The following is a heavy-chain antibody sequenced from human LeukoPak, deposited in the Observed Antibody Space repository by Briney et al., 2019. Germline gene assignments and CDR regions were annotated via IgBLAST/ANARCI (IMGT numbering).Heavy chain of an antibody. CDR3: SRLSPTYGSGSYSIKEKQTYYYYGIDG. Sequence: SETLSLTCNASGGSISSYYWSWIRQPPGKGLEWVGYIYYRGSTNYNLSLMSRVATSVDTTTNQSSLKLTSMTTAHTAVYYWSRLSPTYGSGSYSIKEKQTYYYYGIDGWGEGTTVTVSS. D-gene: IGHD3-10*01. J-gene: IGHJ6*01. CDR2: IYYRGST. CDR1: GGSISSYY. V-gene: IGHV4-59*08.